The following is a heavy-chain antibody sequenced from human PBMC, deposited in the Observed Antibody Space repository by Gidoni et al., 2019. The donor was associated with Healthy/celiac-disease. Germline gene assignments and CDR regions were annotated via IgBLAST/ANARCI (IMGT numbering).Heavy chain of an antibody. CDR2: ISGSGGST. CDR1: GFTFRSYA. Sequence: EVPLLESGGGLVHPGGSLRLSCAASGFTFRSYAMSWVRQAPGKGLEWVSAISGSGGSTYYEDSVKGRFTISRDNSKNTLYLQMNSLRAEDTAVYYCAKRVVVVIAIPAGAFDIWGQGTMVTVSS. V-gene: IGHV3-23*01. CDR3: AKRVVVVIAIPAGAFDI. D-gene: IGHD2-21*01. J-gene: IGHJ3*02.